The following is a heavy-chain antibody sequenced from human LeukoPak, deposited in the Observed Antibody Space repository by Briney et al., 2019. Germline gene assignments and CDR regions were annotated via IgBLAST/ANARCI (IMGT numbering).Heavy chain of an antibody. D-gene: IGHD3-22*01. V-gene: IGHV3-23*01. CDR2: ITTNGGST. J-gene: IGHJ1*01. CDR3: AIMHGYYDGTGYWVQ. Sequence: PGGSLRLSCAASGFTFASYGMSWVRQAPGKGLEWVSFITTNGGSTSHADSVEGRFTISRDNPRNTLYMQINSLRDEDTAVYYCAIMHGYYDGTGYWVQWGQGTLVTVSS. CDR1: GFTFASYG.